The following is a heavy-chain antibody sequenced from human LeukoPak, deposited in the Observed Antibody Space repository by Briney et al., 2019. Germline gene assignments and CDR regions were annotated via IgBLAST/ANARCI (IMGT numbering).Heavy chain of an antibody. CDR3: ARGLLGSGFDY. D-gene: IGHD2-15*01. Sequence: MSSETLSLTCAVYGGSFSGYYWSWIRQPPGKGLEWIGEINHSGSTNYNPSLKSRVTISVDTSKNQFSLKLSSVTAADTAVYYCARGLLGSGFDYWGQGTLVTVSS. CDR2: INHSGST. J-gene: IGHJ4*02. CDR1: GGSFSGYY. V-gene: IGHV4-34*01.